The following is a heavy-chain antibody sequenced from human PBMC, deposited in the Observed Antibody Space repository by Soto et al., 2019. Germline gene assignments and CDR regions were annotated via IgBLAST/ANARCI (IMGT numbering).Heavy chain of an antibody. CDR2: IIPIFGTA. D-gene: IGHD4-17*01. Sequence: QVQLVQSGAEVKKPGSSVKVSCKASGGTFSSYAISWVRQAPGQGLEWMGGIIPIFGTANYAQKFQGRVKITADESTSTAYMERSSLRSEDTAVYYCARVKVTDYGDQSVDYWGQGTLVTVSS. CDR1: GGTFSSYA. J-gene: IGHJ4*02. V-gene: IGHV1-69*01. CDR3: ARVKVTDYGDQSVDY.